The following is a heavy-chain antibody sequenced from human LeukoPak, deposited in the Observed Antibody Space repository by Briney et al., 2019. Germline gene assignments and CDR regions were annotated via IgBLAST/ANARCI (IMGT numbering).Heavy chain of an antibody. CDR3: ARANPDFLTGYVAY. CDR1: GFTFSSYE. Sequence: GGSLRLSCAASGFTFSSYEMHGVRQAPGKRLEWVSYISGSGSTVYYEDSVKGRFTVSRYNAKNSLYLEMNSPRAEDTAVYYCARANPDFLTGYVAYWGQGTQVTVSS. CDR2: ISGSGSTV. D-gene: IGHD3-9*01. J-gene: IGHJ4*02. V-gene: IGHV3-48*03.